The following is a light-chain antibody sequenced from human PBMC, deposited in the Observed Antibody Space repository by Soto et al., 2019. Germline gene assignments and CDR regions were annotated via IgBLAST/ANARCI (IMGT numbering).Light chain of an antibody. V-gene: IGKV1-39*01. CDR3: QQSYSFPRT. J-gene: IGKJ5*01. CDR1: QSISSY. CDR2: AAS. Sequence: DIQMTQSPSALSASVEDRVSITCLASQSISSYLNWYQQKPGKAPKLLIYAASSLQSGVPSRFRGSGSGTDFTLTISSLQPEDFATYYCQQSYSFPRTFGQGTRLEIK.